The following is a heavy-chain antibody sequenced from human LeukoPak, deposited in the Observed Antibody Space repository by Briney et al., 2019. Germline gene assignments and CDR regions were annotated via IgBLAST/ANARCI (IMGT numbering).Heavy chain of an antibody. Sequence: SETLSLTCTVSGGSISSYYWSWIRQPPGKGLEWIGYIYYSGSTNYNPSLKSRVTISVDTSKNQFSLKLSSVTAADTAMYYCASSRALYYFDYWGQGTLVTVSS. J-gene: IGHJ4*02. CDR1: GGSISSYY. V-gene: IGHV4-59*01. CDR2: IYYSGST. CDR3: ASSRALYYFDY.